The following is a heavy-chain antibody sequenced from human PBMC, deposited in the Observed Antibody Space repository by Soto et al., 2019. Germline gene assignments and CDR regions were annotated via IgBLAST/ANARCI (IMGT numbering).Heavy chain of an antibody. V-gene: IGHV4-31*01. CDR2: IYYSGST. J-gene: IGHJ4*02. CDR1: GGSISSGGYY. Sequence: SETLSLTCTVSGGSISSGGYYWSWIRQHPGKGLEWIGYIYYSGSTYYNPSLKTQISMSVDTSQNQFSLKLHSVTAADTAVYYCARTTGYFDYWGQGTMVTVYS. CDR3: ARTTGYFDY. D-gene: IGHD4-17*01.